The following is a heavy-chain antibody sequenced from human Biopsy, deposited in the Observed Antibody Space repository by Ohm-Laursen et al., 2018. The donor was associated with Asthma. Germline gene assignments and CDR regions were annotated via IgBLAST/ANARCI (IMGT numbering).Heavy chain of an antibody. V-gene: IGHV3-9*01. CDR3: AKVRSDWVITEPFDY. CDR1: GFKFDEYT. Sequence: SSLRLSCSATGFKFDEYTMHWVRQAPGKGLEWVSGISWNSATIGYADSVEGRFTISRDNAKNSVFLHMDSLRPEDTAFYYCAKVRSDWVITEPFDYWGQGVLVTASS. D-gene: IGHD3-22*01. J-gene: IGHJ4*02. CDR2: ISWNSATI.